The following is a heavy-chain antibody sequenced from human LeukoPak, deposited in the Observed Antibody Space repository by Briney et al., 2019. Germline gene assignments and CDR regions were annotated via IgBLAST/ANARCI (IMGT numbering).Heavy chain of an antibody. CDR2: IYPGDPDI. J-gene: IGHJ4*02. D-gene: IGHD3-16*01. V-gene: IGHV5-51*01. CDR1: GYSFTSYW. CDR3: ARRPPGLGGLADY. Sequence: GESLKISCQGSGYSFTSYWIGWVRQVPGKGLEWMGIIYPGDPDIRYSPSFQGQVTISADKSISTAYLQWSSLRAEDTAVYYCARRPPGLGGLADYWGQGTLVTVSS.